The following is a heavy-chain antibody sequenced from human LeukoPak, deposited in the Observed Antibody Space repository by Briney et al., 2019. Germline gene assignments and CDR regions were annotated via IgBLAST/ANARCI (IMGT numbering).Heavy chain of an antibody. D-gene: IGHD1-14*01. CDR2: ISGSGGST. J-gene: IGHJ4*02. CDR3: AKSLSRTGDY. V-gene: IGHV3-23*01. Sequence: GGSLRLSCAASGYTFSSYAMSWVRQAPGKGREWVSAISGSGGSTYYADSVKGRFTISRDNSKNTLYLQMTSLRAEDTAVYYCAKSLSRTGDYWGQGTLVTVSS. CDR1: GYTFSSYA.